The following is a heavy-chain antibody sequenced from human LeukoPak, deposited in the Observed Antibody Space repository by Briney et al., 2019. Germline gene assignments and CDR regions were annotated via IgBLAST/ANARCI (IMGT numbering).Heavy chain of an antibody. J-gene: IGHJ4*02. D-gene: IGHD6-13*01. CDR1: GFTFSSYG. CDR3: ARHNISSSYDY. Sequence: GGSLRLSCAASGFTFSSYGMYWVRQAPGKGLEWVAVISYDGSNKYYADSVKGRFTISRDSSKNTLYLQMNSLRAEDTTVYYCARHNISSSYDYWGQGTLVTVSS. V-gene: IGHV3-30*19. CDR2: ISYDGSNK.